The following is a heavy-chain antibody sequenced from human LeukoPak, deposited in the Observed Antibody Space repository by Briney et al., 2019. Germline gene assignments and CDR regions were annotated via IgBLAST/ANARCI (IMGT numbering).Heavy chain of an antibody. CDR1: GGSISSSSYY. CDR3: ARGWGERLANYYYYYMDV. J-gene: IGHJ6*03. D-gene: IGHD1-1*01. Sequence: PSETLSLTCTVSGGSISSSSYYWGWIRQPPGKGLEWIGSIYYSGSTYYNPSLKSRVTISVDTSKNQFSLKLSSVTAAATAVYYCARGWGERLANYYYYYMDVWGKGTTVTVSS. CDR2: IYYSGST. V-gene: IGHV4-39*07.